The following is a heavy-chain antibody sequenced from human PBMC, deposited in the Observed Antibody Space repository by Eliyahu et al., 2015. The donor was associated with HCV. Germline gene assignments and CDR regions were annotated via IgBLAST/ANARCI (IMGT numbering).Heavy chain of an antibody. CDR1: GFTFXSYX. CDR3: ARGGVQVGATTMLHYFDY. Sequence: QVQLVESGGGVVQPGRSLXLPCAASGFTFXSYXMHWVRQAPGKGLGWVAVIWYDGSNKYYADSVKGRFTISRDNSKNTLYLQMNSLRAEDTAVYYCARGGVQVGATTMLHYFDYWGQGTLVTVSS. V-gene: IGHV3-33*01. CDR2: IWYDGSNK. J-gene: IGHJ4*02. D-gene: IGHD1-26*01.